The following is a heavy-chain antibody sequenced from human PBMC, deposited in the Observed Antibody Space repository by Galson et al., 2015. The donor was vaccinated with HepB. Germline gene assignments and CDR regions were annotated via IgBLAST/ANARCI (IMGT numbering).Heavy chain of an antibody. Sequence: SVKVSCKASGGTFSSYAISWVRQAPGQGLEWMGGIIPIFGTANYAQKFQGRVTITADKSTSTAYMELSSLRSEDTAVYYCASPNYYDSSGYYKYYFDYWGQGTLVTVSS. CDR2: IIPIFGTA. V-gene: IGHV1-69*06. D-gene: IGHD3-22*01. CDR3: ASPNYYDSSGYYKYYFDY. CDR1: GGTFSSYA. J-gene: IGHJ4*02.